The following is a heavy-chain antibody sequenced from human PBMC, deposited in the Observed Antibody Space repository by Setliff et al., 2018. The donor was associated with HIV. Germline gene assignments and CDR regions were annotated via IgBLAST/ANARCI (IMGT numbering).Heavy chain of an antibody. CDR3: AKCSEMLGTPATSSGYYCGWFDP. CDR1: GYTFSDYF. Sequence: ASVKVSCKASGYTFSDYFIHWVRQAPGQGLEWMGWIHPNRGGTNYAQKFQGRVTMTRDTSISTAYMDLRSLRSDDTAVYYCAKCSEMLGTPATSSGYYCGWFDPWGQGTLVTVSS. J-gene: IGHJ5*02. CDR2: IHPNRGGT. D-gene: IGHD3-22*01. V-gene: IGHV1-2*02.